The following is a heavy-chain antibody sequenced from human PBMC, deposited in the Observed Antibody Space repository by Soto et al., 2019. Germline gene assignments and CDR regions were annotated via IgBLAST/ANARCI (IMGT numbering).Heavy chain of an antibody. CDR3: ASNYYNSSGYYSAY. D-gene: IGHD3-22*01. V-gene: IGHV3-48*03. Sequence: GGSLRLSCAASGFTFSTYEVNWVRQAPGKGLEWISYISSSGSTIYYADSVKGRFTISRDNAKNSLYLQMHSLRAEDTAIYYCASNYYNSSGYYSAYWGQGTLVTVSS. J-gene: IGHJ4*02. CDR1: GFTFSTYE. CDR2: ISSSGSTI.